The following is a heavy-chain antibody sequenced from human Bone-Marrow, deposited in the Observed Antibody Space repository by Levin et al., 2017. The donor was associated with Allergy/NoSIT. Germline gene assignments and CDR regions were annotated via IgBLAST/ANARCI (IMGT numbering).Heavy chain of an antibody. CDR3: GHRRDYNGVWDGGVIDY. CDR2: AYWDDDN. CDR1: GFSLTSRPVG. D-gene: IGHD3-16*01. V-gene: IGHV2-5*02. Sequence: ESGPTLVKPTQTLTLTCSLSGFSLTSRPVGVGWIRQPPGKALEWLAAAYWDDDNRYSPSLRSRLSVTKDTSKNQVVLTMTNMDPADTATYFCGHRRDYNGVWDGGVIDYWGQGVLVTVSS. J-gene: IGHJ4*02.